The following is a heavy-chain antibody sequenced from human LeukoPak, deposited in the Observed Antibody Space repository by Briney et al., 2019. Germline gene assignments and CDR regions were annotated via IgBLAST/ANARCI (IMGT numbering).Heavy chain of an antibody. V-gene: IGHV3-21*01. Sequence: PGGSLRLSCAASGFTFSSYSMNWVRQAPGKGLEWVSSISSSSSYIYYADSVKGRFTISRDNAKNSLYLQMNSLRAEDTAVYYCARDPTYCSSTSCSPPYYYYYGMDVWGQGTTVTVSS. J-gene: IGHJ6*02. CDR1: GFTFSSYS. CDR2: ISSSSSYI. CDR3: ARDPTYCSSTSCSPPYYYYYGMDV. D-gene: IGHD2-2*01.